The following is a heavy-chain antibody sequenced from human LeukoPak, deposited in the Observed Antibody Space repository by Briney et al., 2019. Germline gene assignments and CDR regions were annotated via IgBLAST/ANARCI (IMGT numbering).Heavy chain of an antibody. CDR2: INGSTGST. D-gene: IGHD2-2*01. CDR1: GFTFSSYA. V-gene: IGHV3-23*01. J-gene: IGHJ6*02. Sequence: PGGPLRLSCAASGFTFSSYAMSWVRQAPGKGLEWVSAINGSTGSTSHSDSVQGRFTISRDNSKNTLYLQMNSLRAEDTAVYYCAKGLPSSYAPYYYAMDVWGQGTTVTVSS. CDR3: AKGLPSSYAPYYYAMDV.